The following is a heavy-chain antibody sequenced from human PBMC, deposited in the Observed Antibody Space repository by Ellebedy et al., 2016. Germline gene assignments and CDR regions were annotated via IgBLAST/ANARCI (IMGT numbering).Heavy chain of an antibody. J-gene: IGHJ3*02. CDR1: GFTFSSYA. V-gene: IGHV3-23*01. D-gene: IGHD6-19*01. CDR2: ISGSGGST. Sequence: GESLKISXAASGFTFSSYAMSWVRQAPGKGLEWVSAISGSGGSTYYADSVKGRFTISRDNSKNTLYLQMNSLRAEDTAVYYCAKGLSGWRFDAFDIWGQGTMVTVSS. CDR3: AKGLSGWRFDAFDI.